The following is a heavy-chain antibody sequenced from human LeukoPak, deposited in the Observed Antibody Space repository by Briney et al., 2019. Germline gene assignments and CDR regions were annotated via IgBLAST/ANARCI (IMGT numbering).Heavy chain of an antibody. D-gene: IGHD3-22*01. CDR2: INPNSGGT. J-gene: IGHJ5*02. V-gene: IGHV1-2*04. CDR3: ARMDSSGYSNWFDP. CDR1: GYTFTGYY. Sequence: VSVKVSCKASGYTFTGYYMHWVRQAPGQGLEWMGWINPNSGGTNYAQKFQGWVTMTRDTSISTAYMELSRLRSDDTAVYYCARMDSSGYSNWFDPWGQGTLVTVSS.